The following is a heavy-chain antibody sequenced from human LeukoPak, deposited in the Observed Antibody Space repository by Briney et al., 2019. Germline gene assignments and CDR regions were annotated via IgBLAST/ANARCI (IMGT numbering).Heavy chain of an antibody. CDR2: IYYSGST. J-gene: IGHJ3*02. CDR1: GGSMTSYY. Sequence: PSETLSLTCTVSGGSMTSYYWNWIRQPPGKGLEWIGRIYYSGSTYYNPSLKSRVTISPDTSKNQFSLKLSSVTAADTAGYSCARDTNIVTGYYIGAFDIWGQGTMVTVSS. V-gene: IGHV4-59*12. D-gene: IGHD3-9*01. CDR3: ARDTNIVTGYYIGAFDI.